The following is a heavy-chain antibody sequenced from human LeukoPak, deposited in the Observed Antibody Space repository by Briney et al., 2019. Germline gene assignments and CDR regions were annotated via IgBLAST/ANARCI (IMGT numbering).Heavy chain of an antibody. CDR2: IIPIFGTA. CDR3: AVNYDSSGYNWFDP. D-gene: IGHD3-22*01. CDR1: GGTFSIYA. Sequence: ASVTVSFTASGGTFSIYAISWVRQAPGQGLEWMGGIIPIFGTANYAQKFQGRVTITADESTSTAYMELSSLRSEDTAVYYCAVNYDSSGYNWFDPWGQGTLVTVSS. V-gene: IGHV1-69*13. J-gene: IGHJ5*02.